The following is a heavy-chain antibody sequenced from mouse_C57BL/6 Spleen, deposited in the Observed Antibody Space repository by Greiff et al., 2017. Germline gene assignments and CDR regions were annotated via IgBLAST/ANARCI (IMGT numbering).Heavy chain of an antibody. Sequence: VQRVESGPGLVQPSQSLSITCTVSGFSLTSYGVHWVRQSPGKGLEWLGVIWSGGSTDYNAAFISRLSISKDNSKSQVFFKMNSLQADDTAIYYCARSYYGRRVYAMDYWGQGTSVTVSS. D-gene: IGHD2-1*01. CDR2: IWSGGST. CDR1: GFSLTSYG. V-gene: IGHV2-2*01. CDR3: ARSYYGRRVYAMDY. J-gene: IGHJ4*01.